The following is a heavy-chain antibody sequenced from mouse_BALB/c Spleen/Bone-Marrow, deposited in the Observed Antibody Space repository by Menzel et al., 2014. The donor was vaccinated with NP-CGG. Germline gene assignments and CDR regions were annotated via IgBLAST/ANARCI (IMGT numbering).Heavy chain of an antibody. CDR3: TRKYGPLYYFDY. V-gene: IGHV1-69*02. Sequence: VHLVESGAELVRPGASVKLSCKASGYTFTSYWINWVKQRPGQGLERIGNIYPSDSYTNYNQKFKDKATLTVDKSSSTAYMQLSSPTSEDSAVYYCTRKYGPLYYFDYWGQGTTLTVSS. CDR1: GYTFTSYW. D-gene: IGHD2-10*02. CDR2: IYPSDSYT. J-gene: IGHJ2*01.